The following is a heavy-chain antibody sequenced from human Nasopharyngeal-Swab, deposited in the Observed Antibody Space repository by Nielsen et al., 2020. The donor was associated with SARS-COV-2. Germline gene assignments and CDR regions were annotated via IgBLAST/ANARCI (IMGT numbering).Heavy chain of an antibody. D-gene: IGHD2-2*01. Sequence: ASVKVSCKASADTFSGYYIHWVRQAPGQGLEWMGWINPKSGGTNFAQKFRGRVSMTRDTSMTTAYMELSRLTSDDTAVYYCARNPDCTSTICYNYWYFDLWGCGTLVTVSS. CDR3: ARNPDCTSTICYNYWYFDL. J-gene: IGHJ2*01. CDR1: ADTFSGYY. CDR2: INPKSGGT. V-gene: IGHV1-2*02.